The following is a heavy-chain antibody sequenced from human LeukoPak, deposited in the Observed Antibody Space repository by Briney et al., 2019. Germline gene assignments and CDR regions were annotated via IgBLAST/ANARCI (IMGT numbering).Heavy chain of an antibody. V-gene: IGHV1-2*02. Sequence: GASVKVSCKASGYTFTGHYMNWVRLAAGQRLEWMGWINPTGGTTYAQMFQDRVTMTRDTSINTAYMELSGLRSDDTAVYYCARDLGWSSSHWGQGTLVTVSS. CDR2: INPTGGT. J-gene: IGHJ4*02. D-gene: IGHD6-6*01. CDR1: GYTFTGHY. CDR3: ARDLGWSSSH.